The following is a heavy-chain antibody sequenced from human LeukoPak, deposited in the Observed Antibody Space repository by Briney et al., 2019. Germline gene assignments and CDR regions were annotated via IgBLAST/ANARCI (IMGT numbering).Heavy chain of an antibody. CDR1: GFTFDDYV. CDR3: AKAYGSGSSRYYFDY. Sequence: GGSLRLSCAASGFTFDDYVMHWVRQAPGKGVEWVSLICGVGGRKYYADSVKGRFTISRENSKHSLYLQMNRLRTEDTALYYCAKAYGSGSSRYYFDYWGQGTLVTVSS. CDR2: ICGVGGRK. D-gene: IGHD3-10*01. V-gene: IGHV3-43*02. J-gene: IGHJ4*02.